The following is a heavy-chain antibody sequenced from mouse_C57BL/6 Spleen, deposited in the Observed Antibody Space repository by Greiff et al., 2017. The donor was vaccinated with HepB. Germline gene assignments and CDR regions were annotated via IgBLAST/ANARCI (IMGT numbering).Heavy chain of an antibody. V-gene: IGHV1-63*01. J-gene: IGHJ2*01. CDR2: IYPGGGYT. D-gene: IGHD2-12*01. CDR3: AREGSYDGEKNYFDY. Sequence: QVQLQQSGAELVRPGTSVKMSCKASGYTFTNYWIGWAKQRPGHGLEWIGDIYPGGGYTNYNEKFKGKATLTADKSSSTAYMQFSSLTSEDSAIYYCAREGSYDGEKNYFDYWGQGTTLTVSS. CDR1: GYTFTNYW.